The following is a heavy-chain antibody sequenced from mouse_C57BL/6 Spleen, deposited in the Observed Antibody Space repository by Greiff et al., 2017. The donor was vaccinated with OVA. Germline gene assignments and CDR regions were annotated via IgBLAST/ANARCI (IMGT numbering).Heavy chain of an antibody. CDR2: IYPGDGDT. CDR3: ASPYTVVGPGFAY. J-gene: IGHJ3*01. V-gene: IGHV1-80*01. D-gene: IGHD1-1*01. Sequence: QVQLQQSGAELVKPGASVKISCKASGYAFSSYWMNWVKQRPGKGLEWIGQIYPGDGDTNYNGKFKGKATLTADKSSSTAYMQLSSLSSEDSAVYFGASPYTVVGPGFAYWGQGTLVTVSA. CDR1: GYAFSSYW.